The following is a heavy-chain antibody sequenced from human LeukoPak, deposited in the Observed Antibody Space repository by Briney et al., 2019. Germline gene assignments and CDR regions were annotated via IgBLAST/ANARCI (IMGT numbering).Heavy chain of an antibody. J-gene: IGHJ4*02. CDR2: MNPNSGNT. CDR1: GYTFTSYD. Sequence: GASVKVSCKASGYTFTSYDINWVRQATGQGLEWMGWMNPNSGNTGYAQKFQGRVTMTRNTSISTAYMELSSLRSEDTAVYDCARAGGYCGRISCPYYFDYWGQGSLVAVSS. V-gene: IGHV1-8*01. D-gene: IGHD2-15*01. CDR3: ARAGGYCGRISCPYYFDY.